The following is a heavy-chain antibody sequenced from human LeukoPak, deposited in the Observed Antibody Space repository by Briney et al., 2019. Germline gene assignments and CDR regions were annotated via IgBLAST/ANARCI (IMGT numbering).Heavy chain of an antibody. CDR3: ARVGHSSGWYRPWYYYMDV. J-gene: IGHJ6*03. Sequence: SETLSLTCAVYGGSFSGYYWSWIRQPPGKGLEWIGEINHSGSTNYNPSLESRVTISVDTSENQFSLKLSSVTAADTAVYYCARVGHSSGWYRPWYYYMDVWGKGTTVTVSS. D-gene: IGHD6-19*01. V-gene: IGHV4-34*01. CDR1: GGSFSGYY. CDR2: INHSGST.